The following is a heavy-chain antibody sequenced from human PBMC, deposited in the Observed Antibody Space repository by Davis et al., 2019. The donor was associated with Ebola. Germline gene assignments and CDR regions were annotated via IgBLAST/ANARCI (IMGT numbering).Heavy chain of an antibody. CDR2: ISSSSSYI. J-gene: IGHJ4*02. D-gene: IGHD6-6*01. Sequence: GGSLRLSCAASGFTFSSYSMNWVRQAPGKGLEWVSSISSSSSYIYYADSVKGRFTISRDNAKNSLYLQMNSLRDEDTAVYYCARGRYSSSSVYFDYWGQGTLVTVSS. CDR3: ARGRYSSSSVYFDY. CDR1: GFTFSSYS. V-gene: IGHV3-21*01.